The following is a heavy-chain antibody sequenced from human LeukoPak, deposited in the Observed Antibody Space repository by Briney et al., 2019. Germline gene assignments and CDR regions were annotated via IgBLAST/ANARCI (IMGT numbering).Heavy chain of an antibody. CDR1: GYTFTSYG. D-gene: IGHD3-10*01. CDR3: ARDRNSMVRGVIDY. V-gene: IGHV1-18*01. CDR2: ISAYNGNT. Sequence: ASVKVSCEASGYTFTSYGISWVRRAPGQGLEWMGWISAYNGNTNYAQKLQGRVTMTTDTSTSTAYMELRSLRSDDTAVYYCARDRNSMVRGVIDYWGQGTLVTVSS. J-gene: IGHJ4*02.